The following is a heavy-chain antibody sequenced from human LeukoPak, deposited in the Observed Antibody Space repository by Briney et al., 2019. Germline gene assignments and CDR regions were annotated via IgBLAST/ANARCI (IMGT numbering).Heavy chain of an antibody. J-gene: IGHJ4*02. V-gene: IGHV4-34*01. CDR1: GGSFSGYY. Sequence: PSGTLSLTCAVYGGSFSGYYWSWIRQPPGKGLEWIGEINHSGSTNYNPSLKSRVTISVDTSKNQFSLKLSSVTAADTAVYYCARVVVVTARYFDYWGQGTLVTVSS. CDR2: INHSGST. CDR3: ARVVVVTARYFDY. D-gene: IGHD2-21*02.